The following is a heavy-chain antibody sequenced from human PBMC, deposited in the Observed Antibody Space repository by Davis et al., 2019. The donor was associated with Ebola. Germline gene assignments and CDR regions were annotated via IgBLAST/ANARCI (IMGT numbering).Heavy chain of an antibody. CDR1: GYPLTELA. V-gene: IGHV1-18*01. Sequence: ASVKVSCKVSGYPLTELAIHWVRQAPGQGLEWMGWISTYKANTNYAQKLQGRVTMTTDTSTNTAYMELRSLRSDDTAVYYCARDRYSSGWAMLDYWGQGTLVTVSS. D-gene: IGHD6-19*01. CDR3: ARDRYSSGWAMLDY. CDR2: ISTYKANT. J-gene: IGHJ4*02.